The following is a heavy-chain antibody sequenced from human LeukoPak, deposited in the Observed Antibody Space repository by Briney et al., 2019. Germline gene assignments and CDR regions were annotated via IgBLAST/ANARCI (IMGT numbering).Heavy chain of an antibody. CDR1: GGSFSGYC. Sequence: PSETLSLTCAAYGGSFSGYCWSWIRQPPGKGLEWIGEINHSGSTNYNPSLKSRVTISVDTSKNQFSLKLSSVTAADTAVYYCARGHRTLGYWGQGTLVTVSS. CDR2: INHSGST. V-gene: IGHV4-34*01. CDR3: ARGHRTLGY. J-gene: IGHJ4*02.